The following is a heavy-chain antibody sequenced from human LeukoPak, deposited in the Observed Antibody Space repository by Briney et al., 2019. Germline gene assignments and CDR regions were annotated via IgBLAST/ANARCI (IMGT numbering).Heavy chain of an antibody. V-gene: IGHV1-18*01. CDR3: ARDFAPVGGGWLGELYRSTSVENYYYGMDV. CDR1: GYTFTSYG. D-gene: IGHD3-10*01. Sequence: ASVKVSCKASGYTFTSYGISWVRQAPGQGLEWMGWISAYNGNTNYAQKLQGRVTMTTDTSTSTAYMELRSLRSDDTAVYYCARDFAPVGGGWLGELYRSTSVENYYYGMDVWGQGTTVTVSS. J-gene: IGHJ6*02. CDR2: ISAYNGNT.